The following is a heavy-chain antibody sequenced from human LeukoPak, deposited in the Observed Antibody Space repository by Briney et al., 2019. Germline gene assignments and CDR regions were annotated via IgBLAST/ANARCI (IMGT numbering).Heavy chain of an antibody. Sequence: PGGSLRLSCAASGFTFSSYWMHWVRQAPGKGLVWVSRINSDGSSTTYADSVKGRFTISRDNAKNTLYLQMNSLRAEDTAVYYCARDKEVVAVNWFDPWGQGTLVTVSP. CDR3: ARDKEVVAVNWFDP. V-gene: IGHV3-74*01. D-gene: IGHD2-15*01. CDR2: INSDGSST. CDR1: GFTFSSYW. J-gene: IGHJ5*02.